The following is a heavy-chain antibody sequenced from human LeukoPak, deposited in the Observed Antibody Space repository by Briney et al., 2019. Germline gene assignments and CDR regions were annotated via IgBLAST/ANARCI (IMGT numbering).Heavy chain of an antibody. Sequence: GESLKISCKGSGYSFTSYWIGWVRQMPGKGLGWMGIIYPGDSDTRYSPSFQGQVTISADKSISTAYLQWSSLKASDTAMYYCARPQRGLYSSSSFDYWGQGTLVTVSS. D-gene: IGHD6-6*01. CDR2: IYPGDSDT. CDR1: GYSFTSYW. V-gene: IGHV5-51*01. CDR3: ARPQRGLYSSSSFDY. J-gene: IGHJ4*02.